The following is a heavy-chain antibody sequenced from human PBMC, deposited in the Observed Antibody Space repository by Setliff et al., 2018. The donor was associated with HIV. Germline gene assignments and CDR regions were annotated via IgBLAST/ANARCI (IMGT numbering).Heavy chain of an antibody. CDR3: ARLGDDNSGYYQF. CDR2: IDPSDSDT. J-gene: IGHJ4*02. D-gene: IGHD3-22*01. Sequence: GESLKISCKGSGYSFTSYWISWVRQMPGKGLEWMGRIDPSDSDTRYSPSFQGHVTISADKSISTAYLQWSSLKASDTAIYYCARLGDDNSGYYQFWGQGTLVTVS. V-gene: IGHV5-10-1*01. CDR1: GYSFTSYW.